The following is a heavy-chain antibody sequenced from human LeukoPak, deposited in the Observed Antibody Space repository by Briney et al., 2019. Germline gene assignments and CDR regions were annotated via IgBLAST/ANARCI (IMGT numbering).Heavy chain of an antibody. Sequence: GGSLRLSCAASGFTFSSYWMSWVRQAPGKGLEWVANIKQDGSEKYYLDSVKGRFTISRDNAKNSLYLQMNSLRAEDTAVYYCAKELVYDFWSAIGNWFDPWGQGTLVTVSS. CDR3: AKELVYDFWSAIGNWFDP. D-gene: IGHD3-3*01. CDR2: IKQDGSEK. J-gene: IGHJ5*02. V-gene: IGHV3-7*03. CDR1: GFTFSSYW.